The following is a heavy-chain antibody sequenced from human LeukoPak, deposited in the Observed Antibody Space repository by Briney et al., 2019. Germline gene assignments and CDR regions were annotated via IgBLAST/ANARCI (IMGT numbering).Heavy chain of an antibody. J-gene: IGHJ4*02. CDR1: GYTFTGYY. V-gene: IGHV1-46*01. Sequence: ASVKVSCKASGYTFTGYYMHWVRQAPGQGLEWMGIINPSAGNSNYAQKFQGRVTMTRDTSTSTVYMELSSLRSEDTAVYYCARATGFAALQLWLGYFDYWGQGTLVTVSS. CDR3: ARATGFAALQLWLGYFDY. D-gene: IGHD5-18*01. CDR2: INPSAGNS.